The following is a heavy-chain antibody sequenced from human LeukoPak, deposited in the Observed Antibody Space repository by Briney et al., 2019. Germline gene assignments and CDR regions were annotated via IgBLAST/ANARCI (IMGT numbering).Heavy chain of an antibody. CDR1: GYSISSGYY. D-gene: IGHD2-8*01. Sequence: PSETLSLTCAVSGYSISSGYYWGWIRQPPGKGLEWIGSIYHSGSTYYNPSLKSRVTISVDTSKNQFSLKLGSVTAADTAVYYCARDDGDWFDPWGQGTLVTVSS. J-gene: IGHJ5*02. CDR2: IYHSGST. CDR3: ARDDGDWFDP. V-gene: IGHV4-38-2*02.